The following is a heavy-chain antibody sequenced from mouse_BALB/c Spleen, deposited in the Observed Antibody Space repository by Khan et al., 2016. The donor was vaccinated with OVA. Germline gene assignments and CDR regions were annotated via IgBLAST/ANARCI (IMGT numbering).Heavy chain of an antibody. CDR1: GFTFIDYG. V-gene: IGHV5-15*02. CDR2: ISSVAYSI. Sequence: EVELVESGGGLVQPGGSRKLSCAASGFTFIDYGMAWVRQTPGKGPEWIAFISSVAYSIYYADTVTGRLTISRENAKNTLYREMSSLRSDDTAMYYCARGGFAYWGQGTLVTVSA. CDR3: ARGGFAY. J-gene: IGHJ3*01.